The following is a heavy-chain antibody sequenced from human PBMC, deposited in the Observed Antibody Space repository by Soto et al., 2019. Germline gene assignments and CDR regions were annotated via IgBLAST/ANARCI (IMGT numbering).Heavy chain of an antibody. V-gene: IGHV3-30*18. D-gene: IGHD3-10*01. CDR2: ISYDGSNK. CDR3: AKSPVVYGSGSYYFDY. CDR1: GFTFSSYG. J-gene: IGHJ4*02. Sequence: LRLSCAASGFTFSSYGMHWVRQAPGKGLEWVAVISYDGSNKYYADSVKGRFTISRDNSKNTLYLQMNSLRAEDTAVYYCAKSPVVYGSGSYYFDYWGQGTLDTVSS.